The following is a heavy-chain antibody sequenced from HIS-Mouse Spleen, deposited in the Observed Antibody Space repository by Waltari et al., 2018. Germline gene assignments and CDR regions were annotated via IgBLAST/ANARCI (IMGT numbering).Heavy chain of an antibody. D-gene: IGHD6-13*01. V-gene: IGHV4-39*07. CDR1: GGSISSTGYY. CDR2: IYYSGST. J-gene: IGHJ2*01. CDR3: AREIPYSSSWYDWYFDL. Sequence: QLQLPESGPGLAKPSETLSLTCTVSGGSISSTGYYWGWIRQPPGKGLEWIGSIYYSGSTYYNPSLKSRVTISVDTSKNQFSLKLSSVTAADTAVYYCAREIPYSSSWYDWYFDLWGRGTLVTVSS.